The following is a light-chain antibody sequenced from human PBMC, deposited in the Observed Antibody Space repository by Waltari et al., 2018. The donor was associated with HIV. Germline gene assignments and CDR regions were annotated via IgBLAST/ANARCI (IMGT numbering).Light chain of an antibody. J-gene: IGLJ3*02. CDR1: SSNIGRNT. V-gene: IGLV1-44*01. Sequence: QSVLTQPPSASGTPGQRVTISCSGRSSNIGRNTVHWYQQLPGTAPKLLIYSNNQRPSGVPDRFSGSKSGTSASLAISGLQSEDEADYYCAAWDDSLNGPWVFGGGTKLTVL. CDR3: AAWDDSLNGPWV. CDR2: SNN.